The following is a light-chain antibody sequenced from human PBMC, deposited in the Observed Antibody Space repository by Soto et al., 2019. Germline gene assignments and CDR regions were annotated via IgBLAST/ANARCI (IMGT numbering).Light chain of an antibody. Sequence: DIQMTQSPSSLSASVGDRVTITCQASQDIKNYLNWYQQKSGKAPKLLIYDASDLETGVPSRFSGSGSGTDFTLAISSLQPEDSATYYCLQDINYPWTFGQGTKVDIK. CDR2: DAS. V-gene: IGKV1-33*01. CDR1: QDIKNY. CDR3: LQDINYPWT. J-gene: IGKJ1*01.